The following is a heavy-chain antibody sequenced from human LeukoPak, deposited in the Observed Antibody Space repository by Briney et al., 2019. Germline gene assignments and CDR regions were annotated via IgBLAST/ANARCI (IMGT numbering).Heavy chain of an antibody. CDR2: INSDGSST. CDR3: ARSLVVGATYPYH. J-gene: IGHJ5*02. CDR1: GFTFSSYW. Sequence: GGSLRLSCAASGFTFSSYWMHWVHHAPGKGLVWVSRINSDGSSTSYADSVKGRFTISRDNAKNSLYLQLNSLRAEDTAVYYCARSLVVGATYPYHWGQGTLVTVSS. V-gene: IGHV3-74*01. D-gene: IGHD1-26*01.